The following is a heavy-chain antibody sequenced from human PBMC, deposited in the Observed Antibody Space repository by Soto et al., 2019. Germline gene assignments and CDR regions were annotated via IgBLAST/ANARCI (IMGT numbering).Heavy chain of an antibody. CDR1: GYSFTSYW. Sequence: SGESLKISCKGSGYSFTSYWIGWVRQMPGKGLEWMGIIYPGDSDTRYSPSFQGQVTISADKSISTAYLQWSSLKASDTAMYYCARKGGSYPYSGNYYYGMDVWGQGTTVTVSS. D-gene: IGHD1-26*01. J-gene: IGHJ6*02. CDR2: IYPGDSDT. CDR3: ARKGGSYPYSGNYYYGMDV. V-gene: IGHV5-51*01.